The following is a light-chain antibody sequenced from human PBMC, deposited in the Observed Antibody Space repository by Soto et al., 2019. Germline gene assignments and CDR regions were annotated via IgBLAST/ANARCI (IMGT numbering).Light chain of an antibody. V-gene: IGKV1-5*01. CDR3: QQYNSYPWT. CDR1: QTISSW. J-gene: IGKJ1*01. Sequence: DIQMTQSPSTLSGSVGDRVTITCRASQTISSWLAWDQQKPGKAPKLLIYDASSLESGVPSRFSGSGSGTEFTLTISSLQPDDFATYYCQQYNSYPWTFGQGTKVDIK. CDR2: DAS.